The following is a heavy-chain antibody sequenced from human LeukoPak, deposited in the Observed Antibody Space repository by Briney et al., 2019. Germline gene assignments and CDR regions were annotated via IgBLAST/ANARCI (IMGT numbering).Heavy chain of an antibody. D-gene: IGHD3-10*01. V-gene: IGHV3-15*01. CDR3: KAFGDLFGLRFDH. CDR2: IKSKADGETT. CDR1: GLSFSNAW. Sequence: GGSLRLSCGTSGLSFSNAWLSWVRQAPGKGLEWVGRIKSKADGETTDYGVPVRGRFTISRDDSRNTFYLQMDSLKIEDTALYYCKAFGDLFGLRFDHWGQGIQVTVSS. J-gene: IGHJ4*02.